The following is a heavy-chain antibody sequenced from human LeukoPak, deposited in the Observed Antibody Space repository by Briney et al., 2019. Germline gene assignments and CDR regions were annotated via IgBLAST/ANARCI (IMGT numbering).Heavy chain of an antibody. CDR2: LYSGGST. D-gene: IGHD3/OR15-3a*01. V-gene: IGHV3-66*02. CDR1: GFTVSSNY. J-gene: IGHJ3*02. CDR3: ARDGLGTYDAFDI. Sequence: GGSLRLSCAASGFTVSSNYMSWVRQAPGKGLECVSVLYSGGSTYYSDSVKGRFTISRDNSKNTLYLQMNSLRAEDTAVYYCARDGLGTYDAFDIWGQGTMVTVSS.